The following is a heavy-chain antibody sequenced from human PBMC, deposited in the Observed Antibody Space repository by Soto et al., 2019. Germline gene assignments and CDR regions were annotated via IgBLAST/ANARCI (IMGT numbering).Heavy chain of an antibody. J-gene: IGHJ6*02. CDR3: AGHSSGVPGYYYGMDV. CDR2: IIPIFDTA. D-gene: IGHD3-22*01. Sequence: QVQLVQSGAEVKKPGSSVKVSCKASGGTFSSYAISWVRQARGQGLEWMGGIIPIFDTADYAQKFQGRVTITADESTNTVYMELSSLRSEDTAVYYCAGHSSGVPGYYYGMDVWGQGTTVTVSS. V-gene: IGHV1-69*12. CDR1: GGTFSSYA.